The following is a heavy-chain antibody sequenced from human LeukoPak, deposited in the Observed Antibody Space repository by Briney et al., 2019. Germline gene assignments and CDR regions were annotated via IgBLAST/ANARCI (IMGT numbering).Heavy chain of an antibody. Sequence: AVSLRLSCAASGFTFSSYDMSWVRQAPGQGLEWLSAISGSGGSTYYADSVKGRFTISRDNSKNTLYLQMNSLRAEDTAVYYCAKDSEEWWSAFDIWGQGTMVTVSS. D-gene: IGHD2-15*01. V-gene: IGHV3-23*01. CDR3: AKDSEEWWSAFDI. CDR1: GFTFSSYD. CDR2: ISGSGGST. J-gene: IGHJ3*02.